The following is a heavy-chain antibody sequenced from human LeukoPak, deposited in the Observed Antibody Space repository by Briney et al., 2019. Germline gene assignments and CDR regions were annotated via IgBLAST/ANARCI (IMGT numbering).Heavy chain of an antibody. CDR3: ARDGPAAATGNWFDP. Sequence: ASVKVSCKASGGTFSSYAISWVRQAPGQGLEWMGRIIPILGIANYAQKFQGRVTITADKSTSTAYMELSSLRSEDTAVYYCARDGPAAATGNWFDPWGQGTLVTVSS. CDR1: GGTFSSYA. V-gene: IGHV1-69*04. J-gene: IGHJ5*02. CDR2: IIPILGIA. D-gene: IGHD6-13*01.